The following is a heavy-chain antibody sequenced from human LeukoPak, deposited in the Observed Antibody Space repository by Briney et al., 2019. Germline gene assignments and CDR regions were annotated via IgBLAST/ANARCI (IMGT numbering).Heavy chain of an antibody. CDR2: IYYSGST. CDR1: GGSISSYY. Sequence: SETLSLTCTVSGGSISSYYWSWIRQPPGKGLEWIGYIYYSGSTNYNPSLKSRVTISVDTSKNQFSLKLSSVTAADTAVYYCARRSYCGGDCYSGGGFDPWGQGTLVTVSS. V-gene: IGHV4-59*08. D-gene: IGHD2-21*01. J-gene: IGHJ5*02. CDR3: ARRSYCGGDCYSGGGFDP.